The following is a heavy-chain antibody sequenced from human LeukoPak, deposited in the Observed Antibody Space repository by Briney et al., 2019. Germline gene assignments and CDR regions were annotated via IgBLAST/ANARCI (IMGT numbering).Heavy chain of an antibody. Sequence: GGSLRLSCAASGFPFNNYAMHWVRQAPGKGLEWVAVISYDGTNKYNTDSVKGRFTISRDNSKNTLYLQMNRLRAEDTAVYYCAGDCCGGWYFFDLWGQGTLVTVSS. CDR2: ISYDGTNK. CDR3: AGDCCGGWYFFDL. V-gene: IGHV3-30-3*01. J-gene: IGHJ4*02. CDR1: GFPFNNYA. D-gene: IGHD2-15*01.